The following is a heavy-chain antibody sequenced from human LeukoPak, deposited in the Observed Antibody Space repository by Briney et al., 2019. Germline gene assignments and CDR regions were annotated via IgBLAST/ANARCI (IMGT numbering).Heavy chain of an antibody. Sequence: PGRSLRLSCAASGFAFSNYGMHWVRQAPGKGLEWVALMSSDGSNKYYADSVKGRFSISRDNSKNTLFLQMNSLRGEDTAVYYCANPLTSMDVWGQGTTVPVSS. CDR3: ANPLTSMDV. J-gene: IGHJ6*02. CDR1: GFAFSNYG. CDR2: MSSDGSNK. V-gene: IGHV3-30*18.